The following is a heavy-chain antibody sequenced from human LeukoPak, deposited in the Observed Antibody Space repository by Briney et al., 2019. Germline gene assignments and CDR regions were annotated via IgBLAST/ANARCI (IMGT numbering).Heavy chain of an antibody. V-gene: IGHV4-30-2*01. Sequence: SETLSLTCAVSGGSISSGGYSWSWIRQPPGKGLEWIGYIYHSGSTYYNPSLKSRVTISVDTSKNQFSLKLSSVTAADTAVYHCARDNWNYGSSMDVWGQGTTVTVSS. CDR2: IYHSGST. CDR1: GGSISSGGYS. CDR3: ARDNWNYGSSMDV. J-gene: IGHJ6*02. D-gene: IGHD1-7*01.